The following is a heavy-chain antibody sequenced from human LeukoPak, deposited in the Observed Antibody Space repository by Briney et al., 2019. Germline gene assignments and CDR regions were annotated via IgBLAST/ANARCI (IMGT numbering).Heavy chain of an antibody. V-gene: IGHV2-5*01. J-gene: IGHJ5*02. CDR2: NDDK. D-gene: IGHD3-3*01. CDR3: AHRAKLTLRFLETSSFDP. Sequence: NDDKRYSPSLKSRLTITKDTSKNQVVLTMTNMDPVDTATYYCAHRAKLTLRFLETSSFDPWGQGTLVTVSS.